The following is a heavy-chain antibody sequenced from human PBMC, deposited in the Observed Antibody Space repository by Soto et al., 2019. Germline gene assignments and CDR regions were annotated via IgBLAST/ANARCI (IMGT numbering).Heavy chain of an antibody. CDR2: INPSARSA. Sequence: ASVKVSCKASGYTFTNYYLHWVRQAPGQGLEWVGMINPSARSASYAQKLRGRLTMDRDASTTTVYMELSRLTSEDTAVYYCARDNSAANGVLDHWGLGTLVTVSS. CDR3: ARDNSAANGVLDH. V-gene: IGHV1-46*04. J-gene: IGHJ4*02. D-gene: IGHD1-1*01. CDR1: GYTFTNYY.